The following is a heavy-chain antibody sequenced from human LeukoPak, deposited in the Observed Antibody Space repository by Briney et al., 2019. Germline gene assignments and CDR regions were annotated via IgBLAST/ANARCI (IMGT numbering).Heavy chain of an antibody. CDR3: ARSNRDAFDM. CDR1: GFAFNDYW. CDR2: INSDGTRT. D-gene: IGHD2/OR15-2a*01. V-gene: IGHV3-74*01. Sequence: PGGSLRLSCAASGFAFNDYWMNWVRQVPGKGLMWVARINSDGTRTTYADPVKGRFTLSRDNAKKSLSLQMNSLRAEDTAIYYCARSNRDAFDMWGQGTVVTVSS. J-gene: IGHJ3*02.